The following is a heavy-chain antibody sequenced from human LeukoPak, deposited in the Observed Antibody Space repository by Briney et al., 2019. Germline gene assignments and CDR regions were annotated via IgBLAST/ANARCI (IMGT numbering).Heavy chain of an antibody. CDR1: GGSISSGSYY. J-gene: IGHJ1*01. CDR2: IYTSGST. Sequence: SETLSLTCTVSGGSISSGSYYWSWIRQPAGKGLEWIGRIYTSGSTNYNPSLKSRVTISVDTSKNQFSLKLSSVTAADTAVYYCARHDGVVLGYFQHWGQGTLVTVSS. D-gene: IGHD3-3*01. V-gene: IGHV4-61*02. CDR3: ARHDGVVLGYFQH.